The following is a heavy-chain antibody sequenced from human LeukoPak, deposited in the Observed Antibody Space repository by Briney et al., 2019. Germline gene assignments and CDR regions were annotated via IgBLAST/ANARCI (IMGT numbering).Heavy chain of an antibody. Sequence: GSSVKVSCKASGGTFSSYAISWVRQAPGQGPEWMGGIIPILGIANYAQKFQGRVTITADKSTSTAYMELSSLRSEDTAVYYCARDLPYDSSGYSAAFDIWGQGTMVTVSS. CDR3: ARDLPYDSSGYSAAFDI. J-gene: IGHJ3*02. CDR2: IIPILGIA. CDR1: GGTFSSYA. D-gene: IGHD3-22*01. V-gene: IGHV1-69*04.